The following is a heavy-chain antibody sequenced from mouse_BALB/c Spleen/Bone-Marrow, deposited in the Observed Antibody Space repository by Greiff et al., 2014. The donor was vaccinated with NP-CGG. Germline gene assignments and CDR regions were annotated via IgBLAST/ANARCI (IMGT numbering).Heavy chain of an antibody. D-gene: IGHD1-2*01. J-gene: IGHJ3*01. CDR3: ARRGHGFAWFAY. CDR2: ILPGSGST. Sequence: VQLVESGTELMKPGASVKISCKATGYTFSSYWIEWVNQRPGHGLEWIGEILPGSGSTNYNEKFKGKAIFTADTSSNTAYMQLSSLTSEDSAVYYCARRGHGFAWFAYWGQGTLVTVSA. V-gene: IGHV1-9*01. CDR1: GYTFSSYW.